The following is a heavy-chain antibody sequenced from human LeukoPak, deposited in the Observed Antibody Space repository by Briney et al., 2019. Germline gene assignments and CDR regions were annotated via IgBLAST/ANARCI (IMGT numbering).Heavy chain of an antibody. Sequence: PGGSLRLSCAASGFTFSSYGMHWVRQAPGKGLEWVAVISYDGSNKYYADSVKGRFTISRDNSKNTLYLQMNSLRAEDTAVYYCAKEGSTADFDYWGQGTLVTVSS. CDR1: GFTFSSYG. CDR2: ISYDGSNK. J-gene: IGHJ4*02. V-gene: IGHV3-30*18. CDR3: AKEGSTADFDY.